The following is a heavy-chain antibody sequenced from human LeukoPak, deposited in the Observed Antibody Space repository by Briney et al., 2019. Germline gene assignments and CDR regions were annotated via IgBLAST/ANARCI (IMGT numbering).Heavy chain of an antibody. Sequence: SETLSLTCTVSGGSISSSSYYWGWIRQPPGKGLEWIGSIYYSGSTYYNPSLKSRVTISVDTSKNQFSLKLSSVTAADTAVYYCGGYYDSSGYYTMIWGQGTLVTVSS. CDR2: IYYSGST. V-gene: IGHV4-39*01. J-gene: IGHJ4*02. CDR1: GGSISSSSYY. D-gene: IGHD3-22*01. CDR3: GGYYDSSGYYTMI.